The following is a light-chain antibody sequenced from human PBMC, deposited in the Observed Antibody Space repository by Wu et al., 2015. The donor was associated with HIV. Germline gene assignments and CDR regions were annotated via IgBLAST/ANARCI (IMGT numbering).Light chain of an antibody. V-gene: IGKV3-11*01. CDR2: GAS. J-gene: IGKJ1*01. Sequence: DIVLTQSLGTLSLSPGERATLSCRATQNINTYLAWYQQRPGQAPRLLIYGASSRATGIPNRFSGSGSGTDFTLIISRLEPEDFAVYYCQQRSSWPWTFGQGTKVEIK. CDR3: QQRSSWPWT. CDR1: QNINTY.